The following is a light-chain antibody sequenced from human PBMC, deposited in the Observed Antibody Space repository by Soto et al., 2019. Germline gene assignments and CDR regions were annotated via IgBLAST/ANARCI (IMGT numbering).Light chain of an antibody. CDR1: NSDIGAYNY. CDR2: EVS. V-gene: IGLV2-8*01. CDR3: SSYAGSDNQES. Sequence: QSALTQPPSASGSPGQSVTISCTGTNSDIGAYNYVSWYQQHPGKAPRLMIFEVSKRPSGVPYRFSGSKSGNTASLTVSGLQAEDEANYYGSSYAGSDNQESFGTGTKVTVL. J-gene: IGLJ1*01.